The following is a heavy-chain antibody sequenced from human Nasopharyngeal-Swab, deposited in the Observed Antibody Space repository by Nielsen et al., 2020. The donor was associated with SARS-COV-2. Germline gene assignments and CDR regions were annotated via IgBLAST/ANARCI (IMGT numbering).Heavy chain of an antibody. J-gene: IGHJ4*02. CDR1: GFTVSSNY. D-gene: IGHD2-21*02. V-gene: IGHV3-66*01. Sequence: GESLKISCAASGFTVSSNYMSWVRQAPGKGLEWVSVIYSGGSTYYADSVKGRFTISRDNPKNTLYLQMNSLRAEDTAVYYCARDYCGGDCYGDYWGQGTLVTVSS. CDR3: ARDYCGGDCYGDY. CDR2: IYSGGST.